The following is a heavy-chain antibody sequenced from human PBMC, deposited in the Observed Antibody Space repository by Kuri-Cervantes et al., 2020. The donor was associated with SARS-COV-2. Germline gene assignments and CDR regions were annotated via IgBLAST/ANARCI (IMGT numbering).Heavy chain of an antibody. CDR3: AKGQTTVPIGYYYMDA. CDR1: GFTFSSYS. CDR2: LSGSGIST. Sequence: GESLKISCAASGFTFSSYSMNWVRQPPGKGLEWVSSLSGSGISTYYAGSVKGRFTISRDNSKNTVYLQMNSLRADDTALYYCAKGQTTVPIGYYYMDAWGKGTTVTVSS. J-gene: IGHJ6*03. V-gene: IGHV3-23*01. D-gene: IGHD4-11*01.